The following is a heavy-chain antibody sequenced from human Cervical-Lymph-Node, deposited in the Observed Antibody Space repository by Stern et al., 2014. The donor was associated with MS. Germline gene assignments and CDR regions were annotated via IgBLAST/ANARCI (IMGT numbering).Heavy chain of an antibody. CDR1: GFTFSSYG. D-gene: IGHD6-19*01. CDR2: IRPDGSNK. CDR3: ARGSAVAGTDY. Sequence: VQLVESGAGVVQPGRSLRLSCAASGFTFSSYGMHWVRQAQGKGLEWVTVIRPDGSNKYYAASVKGRFTMPRDNSKNTVHLQMNSLRAGDTTIYYCARGSAVAGTDYWGQGTLVTVSS. V-gene: IGHV3-33*01. J-gene: IGHJ4*02.